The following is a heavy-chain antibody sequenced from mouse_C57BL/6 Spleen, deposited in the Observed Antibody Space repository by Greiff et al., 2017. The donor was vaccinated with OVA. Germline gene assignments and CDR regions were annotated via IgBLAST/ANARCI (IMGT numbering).Heavy chain of an antibody. V-gene: IGHV1-69*01. CDR2: IDPSDSYT. CDR3: ARFIYYGNLYAMDY. D-gene: IGHD2-1*01. CDR1: GYTFTSYW. J-gene: IGHJ4*01. Sequence: QVQLQQPGAELVMPGASVKLSCKASGYTFTSYWMHWVKQRPGQGLEWIGEIDPSDSYTNYNQKFKGKSTLTVDKSSSTAYMQLSSLTSEDSAVYYCARFIYYGNLYAMDYWGQGTSVTVSS.